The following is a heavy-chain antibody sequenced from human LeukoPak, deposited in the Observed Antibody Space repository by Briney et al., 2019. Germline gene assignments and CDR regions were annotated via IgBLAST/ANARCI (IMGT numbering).Heavy chain of an antibody. CDR3: ARQEQAVLLQFGGGYFDY. Sequence: SETLSLTCTVSGGSISSGGYYWSWIRQHPGKGLEWIGYIYYSGSTCYNPSLKSRVTISVDTSKNQFSLKLSSVTAADTAVYYWARQEQAVLLQFGGGYFDYWGQGTLVTVSS. CDR1: GGSISSGGYY. D-gene: IGHD2/OR15-2a*01. J-gene: IGHJ4*02. CDR2: IYYSGST. V-gene: IGHV4-31*03.